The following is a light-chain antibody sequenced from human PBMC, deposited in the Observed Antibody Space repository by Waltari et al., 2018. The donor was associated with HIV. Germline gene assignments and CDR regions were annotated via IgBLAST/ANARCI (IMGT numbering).Light chain of an antibody. Sequence: QSALTQPASVSGSPGQSITISCTGTSSNVGSYNLVSWYQQHPGRAPKCMIYEGSKRPSGVSNRFSGAKSGNTASLTISGLQAEDEADYYCCSYTGSNPFLLFGGGTKLTVL. CDR3: CSYTGSNPFLL. CDR2: EGS. J-gene: IGLJ2*01. V-gene: IGLV2-23*03. CDR1: SSNVGSYNL.